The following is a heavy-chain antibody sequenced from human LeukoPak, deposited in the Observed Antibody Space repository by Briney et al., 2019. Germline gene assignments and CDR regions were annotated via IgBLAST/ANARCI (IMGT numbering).Heavy chain of an antibody. D-gene: IGHD3-3*01. CDR2: ISSSGSTI. Sequence: GGSLRPSCAASGFTFSSYEINWVRQAPGKGLVWVSYISSSGSTIYYADSVKGRFTISRDNAKNSLYLQMNSLRAEDTAVYYCAREGVYDSWDYWGQGTLVTVFS. CDR3: AREGVYDSWDY. J-gene: IGHJ4*02. CDR1: GFTFSSYE. V-gene: IGHV3-48*03.